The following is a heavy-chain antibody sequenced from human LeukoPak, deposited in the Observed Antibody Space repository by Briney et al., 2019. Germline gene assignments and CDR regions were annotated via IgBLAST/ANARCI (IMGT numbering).Heavy chain of an antibody. J-gene: IGHJ1*01. CDR1: GGSISSSSYY. V-gene: IGHV4-39*01. CDR3: ARADLVVVAATKYFQH. D-gene: IGHD2-15*01. CDR2: IYYSGST. Sequence: NASETLSLTCTVSGGSISSSSYYWGWIRQPPGKGLEWIGSIYYSGSTYYNPSLKSRVTISVDTSKNQFSLKLSSVTAADTAVYYCARADLVVVAATKYFQHWGQGTLVTVSS.